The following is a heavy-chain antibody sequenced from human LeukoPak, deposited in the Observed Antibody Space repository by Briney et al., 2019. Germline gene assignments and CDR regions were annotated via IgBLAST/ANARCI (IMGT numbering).Heavy chain of an antibody. D-gene: IGHD6-19*01. Sequence: ASVKVSCKASAYTFTGYYMHWVRQAPGQGLEWMGWIYPNSGGTNYAQKFQGRVTMTRDTSISTAYMELSRLRSDDTAVYYCARSIAVAGIGAFDIWGQGTMVTVSS. CDR2: IYPNSGGT. J-gene: IGHJ3*02. CDR3: ARSIAVAGIGAFDI. CDR1: AYTFTGYY. V-gene: IGHV1-2*02.